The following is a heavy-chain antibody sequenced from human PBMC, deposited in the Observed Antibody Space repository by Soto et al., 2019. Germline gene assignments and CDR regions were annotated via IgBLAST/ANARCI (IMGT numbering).Heavy chain of an antibody. CDR2: IYSGGST. CDR1: GFTVSSNY. J-gene: IGHJ4*02. CDR3: ARSTYYYDSSGYYYFDY. D-gene: IGHD3-22*01. V-gene: IGHV3-66*01. Sequence: GGSLRLSCAASGFTVSSNYMSWVRQAPGKGLEWVSVIYSGGSTYYADSVKGRFTISRDNSKNTLYLQMNSLRAEHTAVYYCARSTYYYDSSGYYYFDYWGQGTLVTVSS.